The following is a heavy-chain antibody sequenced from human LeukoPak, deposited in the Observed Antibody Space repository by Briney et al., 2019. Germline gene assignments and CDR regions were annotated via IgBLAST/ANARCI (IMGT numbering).Heavy chain of an antibody. Sequence: GGSLRLSCAASGFTFSSYGMHWVRQAPGKGLEWVAVISYDGSNKYYADSVKGRFTISRDNSKNTLYLQMNSLRAEDTAVYYCARDQNIVGATLPDYWGQGTLVTVSS. CDR3: ARDQNIVGATLPDY. D-gene: IGHD1-26*01. CDR1: GFTFSSYG. J-gene: IGHJ4*02. V-gene: IGHV3-30*03. CDR2: ISYDGSNK.